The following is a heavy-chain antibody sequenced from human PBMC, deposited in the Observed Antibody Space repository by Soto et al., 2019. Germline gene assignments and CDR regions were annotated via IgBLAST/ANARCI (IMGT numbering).Heavy chain of an antibody. J-gene: IGHJ4*02. CDR1: GFSFRSYG. D-gene: IGHD5-18*01. CDR2: IWYDGNKK. Sequence: GGSLRLSCAASGFSFRSYGMHWVRQAPGKGLEWVAVIWYDGNKKYYGDSVRGRFTISRDNSQNTLYLEMNSLRAEDTAVYYCVVDTTGLLGYWGQGTLVTVS. CDR3: VVDTTGLLGY. V-gene: IGHV3-33*03.